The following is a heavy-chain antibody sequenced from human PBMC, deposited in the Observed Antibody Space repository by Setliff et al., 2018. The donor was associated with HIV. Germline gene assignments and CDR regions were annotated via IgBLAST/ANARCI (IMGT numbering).Heavy chain of an antibody. CDR1: GYTLTSNY. CDR2: INPSGGST. CDR3: ASARIPTGGVSTSLDF. V-gene: IGHV1-46*01. J-gene: IGHJ4*02. Sequence: ASVKVSCKASGYTLTSNYMHWVRQAPGQGLEWMGIINPSGGSTSYAQKFQGRVTMTRDTSTSTVYMELSSLRSEDTAVYYCASARIPTGGVSTSLDFWGLGTLVTVSS. D-gene: IGHD3-3*01.